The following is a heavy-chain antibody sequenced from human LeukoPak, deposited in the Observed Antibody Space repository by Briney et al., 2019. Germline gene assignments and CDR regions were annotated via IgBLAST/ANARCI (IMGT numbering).Heavy chain of an antibody. CDR1: GFTFSSYA. D-gene: IGHD3-10*01. J-gene: IGHJ6*03. V-gene: IGHV4-34*01. CDR3: ARHLWFGELRRDYYYSYYLDV. CDR2: INDSGNT. Sequence: GSLRLSCAASGFTFSSYAMSWIRQSPGKGLEWIGEINDSGNTNYNPSLESRVTISVDTSEKQFSLRLNSVTAADAAVYYCARHLWFGELRRDYYYSYYLDVWGKGTTVTISS.